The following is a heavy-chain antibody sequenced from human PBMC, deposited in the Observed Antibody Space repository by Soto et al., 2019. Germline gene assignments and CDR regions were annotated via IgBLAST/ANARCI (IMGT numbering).Heavy chain of an antibody. CDR1: GFTFSSHV. D-gene: IGHD6-13*01. CDR3: AKDDTSHGPRVYSSSWYGWFGP. CDR2: ASARNSNT. Sequence: EVQLLESGGGLVQPGGSLRLSCTASGFTFSSHVMSWVRQAPGKGLEWVSAASARNSNTYYADSVKGRFTISREKSNSTVYLQLDSLRVEDTAAYHCAKDDTSHGPRVYSSSWYGWFGPWGQGTLVVVSS. J-gene: IGHJ5*02. V-gene: IGHV3-23*01.